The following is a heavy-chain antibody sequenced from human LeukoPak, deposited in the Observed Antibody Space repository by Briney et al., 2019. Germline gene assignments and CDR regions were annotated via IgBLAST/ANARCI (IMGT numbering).Heavy chain of an antibody. D-gene: IGHD3-22*01. CDR2: ISWNSGSI. V-gene: IGHV3-9*01. J-gene: IGHJ4*02. CDR3: AKDILDSSGYYLGY. Sequence: GRSLRLSCAASGFTFDDYAMHWVRQAPGKGLECVSGISWNSGSIGYADSVKGRFTISRDNAKNSLYLQMNSLRAEDTALYYCAKDILDSSGYYLGYWGQGTLVTVSS. CDR1: GFTFDDYA.